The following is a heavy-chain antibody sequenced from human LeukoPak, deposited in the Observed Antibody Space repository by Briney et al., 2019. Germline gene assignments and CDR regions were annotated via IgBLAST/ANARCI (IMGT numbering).Heavy chain of an antibody. J-gene: IGHJ6*02. D-gene: IGHD2-2*01. Sequence: SVKVSCKASGGTFSSYAISWERQAPGQGLEWMGRIIPIFGIANYAQKFQGRVTITADKSTSTAYMELSSLRSEDTAVYYCARDLDYLGSSSSTSSYGMDVWGQGTTVTVSS. V-gene: IGHV1-69*04. CDR2: IIPIFGIA. CDR1: GGTFSSYA. CDR3: ARDLDYLGSSSSTSSYGMDV.